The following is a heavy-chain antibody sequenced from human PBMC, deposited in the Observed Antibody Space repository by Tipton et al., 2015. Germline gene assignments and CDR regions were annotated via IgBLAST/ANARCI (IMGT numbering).Heavy chain of an antibody. CDR3: ARDQPGAIGDDYYYYGMDV. J-gene: IGHJ6*02. Sequence: QVQLVQSGPEVKKPGASVKVSCKASGYSFSSYAMHWVRQAPGQGLEWMRWINGGNGNTKYSEKFQGRVTITRDTSASTAYMDLSSLRYEDTAVYYCARDQPGAIGDDYYYYGMDVWGQGTTVSVSS. CDR1: GYSFSSYA. V-gene: IGHV1-3*01. D-gene: IGHD1-14*01. CDR2: INGGNGNT.